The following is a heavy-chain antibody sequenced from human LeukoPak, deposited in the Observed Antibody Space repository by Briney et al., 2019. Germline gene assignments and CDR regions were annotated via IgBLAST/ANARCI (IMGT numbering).Heavy chain of an antibody. J-gene: IGHJ6*04. D-gene: IGHD3-3*01. CDR3: ARRITISGLGYYMDV. CDR1: GFSFSTYS. Sequence: GGSLRLSCAASGFSFSTYSMNWVRQAPGKGLEWISYISNSGHTTYYAESVKGRFTISRGNVWNSLYLQMNSLRGEDTAVYYCARRITISGLGYYMDVWGKGTTVIVSS. V-gene: IGHV3-48*01. CDR2: ISNSGHTT.